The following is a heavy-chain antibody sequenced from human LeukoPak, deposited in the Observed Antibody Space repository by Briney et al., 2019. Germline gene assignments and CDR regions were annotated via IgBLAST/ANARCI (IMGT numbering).Heavy chain of an antibody. CDR2: ISGSGGST. CDR1: GFTFSSYA. CDR3: AKLHIVVVPAAPSGY. D-gene: IGHD2-2*01. V-gene: IGHV3-23*01. Sequence: GGSLRLSCAASGFTFSSYAMSWVRQAPGKGLEWVSAISGSGGSTYYADSVKGWFTISRDNSKNTLYLQMNSLRAEDTAVYYCAKLHIVVVPAAPSGYWGQGTLVTVSS. J-gene: IGHJ4*02.